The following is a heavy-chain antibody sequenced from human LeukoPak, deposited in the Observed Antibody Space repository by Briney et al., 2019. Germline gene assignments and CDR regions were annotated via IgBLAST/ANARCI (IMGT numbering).Heavy chain of an antibody. CDR2: INPNSGGT. CDR3: ASGGGNCSGDSCSIFDY. J-gene: IGHJ4*02. Sequence: ASVKVSCKASGYTFTGYYMHWVRQAPGQGLEWMGWINPNSGGTNYAQTFQGRVTMTRDTSISTAYMELSRLTSDDTAVYYCASGGGNCSGDSCSIFDYWGQGTLVTVSS. D-gene: IGHD2-15*01. CDR1: GYTFTGYY. V-gene: IGHV1-2*02.